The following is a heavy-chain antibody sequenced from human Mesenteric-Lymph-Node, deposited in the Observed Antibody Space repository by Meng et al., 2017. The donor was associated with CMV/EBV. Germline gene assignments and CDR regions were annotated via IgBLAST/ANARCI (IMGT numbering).Heavy chain of an antibody. J-gene: IGHJ4*02. Sequence: GGSLRLSCAASGFTFSSYWMSWVRQAPGKGLGWVSSISSSSSYIYYADSVKGRFTISRDNAKNSLYLQMNSLRAEDTAVYYCASGGSAAAATFDYWGQGTLVTVSS. CDR2: ISSSSSYI. V-gene: IGHV3-21*01. CDR3: ASGGSAAAATFDY. CDR1: GFTFSSYW. D-gene: IGHD6-13*01.